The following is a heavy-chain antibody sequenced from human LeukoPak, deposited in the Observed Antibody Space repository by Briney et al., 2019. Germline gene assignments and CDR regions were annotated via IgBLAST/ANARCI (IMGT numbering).Heavy chain of an antibody. J-gene: IGHJ5*02. CDR2: ISSSGSTI. CDR1: GFTFSDYY. V-gene: IGHV3-11*01. Sequence: GGSLRLSCAASGFTFSDYYMGWIRQAPGKGLEWVSYISSSGSTIYYADSVKGRFTISRDNAKNSLYLQMNSLRAEDTAVYYCARDLSTVTLNWFDPWGQGTLVTVSS. CDR3: ARDLSTVTLNWFDP. D-gene: IGHD4-17*01.